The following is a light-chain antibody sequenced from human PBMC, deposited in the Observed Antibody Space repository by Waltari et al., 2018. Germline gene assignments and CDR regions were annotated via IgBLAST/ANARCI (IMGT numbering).Light chain of an antibody. V-gene: IGKV1-17*01. CDR1: QDIGSD. Sequence: DIQMTQSPSSLSASVGDRVTITCRASQDIGSDLGWYQQKSGKAHKRLIYGVSSLHSGVPSRFSGSASGTEFTLTISSLQPEDFATYYCLQHKTFPRTFGQGTKV. CDR3: LQHKTFPRT. J-gene: IGKJ1*01. CDR2: GVS.